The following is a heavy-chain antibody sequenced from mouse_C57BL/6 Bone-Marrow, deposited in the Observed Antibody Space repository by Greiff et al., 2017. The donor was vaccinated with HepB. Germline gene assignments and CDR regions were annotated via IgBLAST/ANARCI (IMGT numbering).Heavy chain of an antibody. CDR1: GYTFTDYN. Sequence: VQLKQSGPELVKPGASVKMSCKASGYTFTDYNMHWVKQSHGKSLEWIGYINPNNGGTSYNQKFKGKATLTVNKSSSTAYMGLRSLTSEDSAVYYCARSRYCYGSSYYFDYWGQGTTLTVSS. J-gene: IGHJ2*01. CDR3: ARSRYCYGSSYYFDY. V-gene: IGHV1-22*01. D-gene: IGHD1-1*01. CDR2: INPNNGGT.